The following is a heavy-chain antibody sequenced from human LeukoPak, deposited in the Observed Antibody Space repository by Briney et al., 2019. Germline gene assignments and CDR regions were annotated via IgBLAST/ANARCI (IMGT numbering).Heavy chain of an antibody. CDR2: INPNSGGT. J-gene: IGHJ6*03. CDR1: GYTFTSYY. V-gene: IGHV1-46*01. Sequence: VASVKVSCKASGYTFTSYYMHWVRQAPGQGLEWMGWINPNSGGTNYAQKFQGRVTMTRDMSTSTVYMELSSLRSEDTAVYYCARAYYSYGPYWYYYYYMDVWGKGTTVTVSS. CDR3: ARAYYSYGPYWYYYYYMDV. D-gene: IGHD5-18*01.